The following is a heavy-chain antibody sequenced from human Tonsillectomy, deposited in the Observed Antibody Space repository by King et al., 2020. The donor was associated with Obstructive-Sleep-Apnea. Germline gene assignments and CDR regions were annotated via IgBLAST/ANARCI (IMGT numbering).Heavy chain of an antibody. V-gene: IGHV3-48*04. CDR2: IRSSGSMM. J-gene: IGHJ4*02. Sequence: DVQLVESGGGLVQPGGSLRLSCAASGFTFSSYTMNWVRQAPGKGLEWISFIRSSGSMMFYADSVKGRFTISRDNSKNSLYLQMNRLRAEDTAVYYCARDQPYHSESSGPIDYWGQGTLVTVSS. CDR1: GFTFSSYT. CDR3: ARDQPYHSESSGPIDY. D-gene: IGHD3-22*01.